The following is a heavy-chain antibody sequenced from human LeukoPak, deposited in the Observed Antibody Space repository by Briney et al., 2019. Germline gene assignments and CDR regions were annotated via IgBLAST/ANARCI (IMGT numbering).Heavy chain of an antibody. D-gene: IGHD3-16*02. J-gene: IGHJ2*01. V-gene: IGHV3-74*01. CDR3: ARVHDGRWQKDWYFDL. CDR2: ISKDDRGI. CDR1: GFTLSAYW. Sequence: GGSLRLSCSASGFTLSAYWIHWVRQAPGKGLVWVSSISKDDRGIAYADSVNGRFTISTDNAKHAVHLQMRSLRVDDTAVYYCARVHDGRWQKDWYFDLWGRGTLVTVSS.